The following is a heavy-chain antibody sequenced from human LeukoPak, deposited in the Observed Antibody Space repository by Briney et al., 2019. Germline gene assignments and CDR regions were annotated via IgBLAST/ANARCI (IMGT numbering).Heavy chain of an antibody. CDR3: ARDKKGGIVVVPAAIGY. J-gene: IGHJ4*02. Sequence: GASVKVSCKASGYTFTSYGISWVRQAPGQGLEWMGWISAYNGNTNYAQKLQGRVTMTTDTSTSTAYMELRSPRSDDTAVYYCARDKKGGIVVVPAAIGYWGQGTLVTVSS. V-gene: IGHV1-18*01. CDR1: GYTFTSYG. CDR2: ISAYNGNT. D-gene: IGHD2-2*02.